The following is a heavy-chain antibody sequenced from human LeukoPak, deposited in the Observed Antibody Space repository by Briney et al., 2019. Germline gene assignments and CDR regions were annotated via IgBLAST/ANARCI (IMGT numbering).Heavy chain of an antibody. Sequence: TGGSLRLSCAASGFIFTNAWMSWVRQAPGKGLEWVSYISGTSSNIYYADSVKGRFTISRDNAKNSLYLQMNSLRDEDTAVYYCATKGDYHDYWGQGTLVTVSS. V-gene: IGHV3-48*02. CDR2: ISGTSSNI. CDR3: ATKGDYHDY. J-gene: IGHJ4*02. CDR1: GFIFTNAW.